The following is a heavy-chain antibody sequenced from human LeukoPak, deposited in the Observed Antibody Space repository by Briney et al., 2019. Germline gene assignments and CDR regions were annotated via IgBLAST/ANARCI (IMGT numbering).Heavy chain of an antibody. CDR2: IIPILGIA. CDR3: VRDLRGYSGYDPYNWFDP. Sequence: VASVKVSCKTSHYSFTSYGFSWVRQAPGQGLEWMGRIIPILGIANYAQKFQGRVTITADKSTSTAYMELSSLRSEDTAVYYCVRDLRGYSGYDPYNWFDPWGQGTLVTVSS. D-gene: IGHD5-12*01. V-gene: IGHV1-69*04. J-gene: IGHJ5*02. CDR1: HYSFTSYG.